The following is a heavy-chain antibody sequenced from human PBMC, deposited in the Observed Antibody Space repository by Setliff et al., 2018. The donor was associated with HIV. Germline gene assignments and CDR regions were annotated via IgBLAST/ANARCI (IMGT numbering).Heavy chain of an antibody. CDR2: IYYSGST. J-gene: IGHJ6*03. Sequence: SETLSLTCAVSGGSISSDAYYWSWIRQCPGKGLEWIGYIYYSGSTYYNPSLKSRVTISVDTSKSQFSLRLSSVTAADTAVYYCARQRDFDWLLQNYYYMDVWGKGATVTVSS. V-gene: IGHV4-39*01. CDR1: GGSISSDAYY. D-gene: IGHD3-9*01. CDR3: ARQRDFDWLLQNYYYMDV.